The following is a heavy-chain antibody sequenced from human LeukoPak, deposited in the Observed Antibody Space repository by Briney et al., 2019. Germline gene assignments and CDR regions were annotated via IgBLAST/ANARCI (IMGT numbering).Heavy chain of an antibody. CDR1: GFTFSNAW. CDR2: IKSKTDGGTT. CDR3: TTGAIGGSYGY. J-gene: IGHJ4*02. Sequence: PGGSLRLSCAASGFTFSNAWMSWVRQAPGKGLEWIGRIKSKTDGGTTDYAAPVKGRFTISRDDSKNTLYLQMNSLKTEDTAVYYCTTGAIGGSYGYWGQGTLVTVSS. V-gene: IGHV3-15*01. D-gene: IGHD1-26*01.